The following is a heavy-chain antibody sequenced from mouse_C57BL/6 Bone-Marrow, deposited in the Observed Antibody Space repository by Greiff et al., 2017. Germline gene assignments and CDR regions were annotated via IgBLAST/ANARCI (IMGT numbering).Heavy chain of an antibody. CDR3: ARSGTDAWFAY. CDR1: GYTFTSYD. CDR2: IYPRDGST. J-gene: IGHJ3*01. D-gene: IGHD4-1*01. V-gene: IGHV1-85*01. Sequence: VQLQQSGPELVKPGASVKLSCKASGYTFTSYDINWVKQRPGQGLEWIGWIYPRDGSTKYNEKFKGKATLTVDTSSSTAYRELHSLTSEDSAVYFCARSGTDAWFAYWGQGTLVTVSA.